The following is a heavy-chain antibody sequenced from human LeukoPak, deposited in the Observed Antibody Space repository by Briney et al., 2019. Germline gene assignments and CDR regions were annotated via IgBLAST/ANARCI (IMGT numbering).Heavy chain of an antibody. CDR2: IQTSGST. D-gene: IGHD6-25*01. Sequence: SETLSLTCTVSGASISSNYWSWIRQPAGKGLEWIGRIQTSGSTNYNPSLKSRVTISVDTSKNQFSLKLSSVTAADTAVYYCTREAATRYYYYGMDVWGQGTTVTVSS. V-gene: IGHV4-4*07. CDR3: TREAATRYYYYGMDV. CDR1: GASISSNY. J-gene: IGHJ6*02.